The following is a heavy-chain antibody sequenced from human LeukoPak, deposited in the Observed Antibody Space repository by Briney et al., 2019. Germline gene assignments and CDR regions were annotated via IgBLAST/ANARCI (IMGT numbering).Heavy chain of an antibody. J-gene: IGHJ4*02. D-gene: IGHD3-10*01. CDR2: ISGSGNTT. V-gene: IGHV3-23*01. CDR3: ANRGGDY. Sequence: GGSLRLSCAASGFTFSSYAMSWFRQAPGKGLEWVAAISGSGNTTYYADSVKGRFTISRDNAKNTLCLQLNSLRAEDTAVYYCANRGGDYWGQGTLVTVSS. CDR1: GFTFSSYA.